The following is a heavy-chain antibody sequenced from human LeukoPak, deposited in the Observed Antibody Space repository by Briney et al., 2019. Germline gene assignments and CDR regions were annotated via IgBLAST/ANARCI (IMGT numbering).Heavy chain of an antibody. CDR3: TREEAYFDSLLAYYFDY. CDR1: GFIFSNYV. CDR2: ISGSSVKT. V-gene: IGHV3-23*01. Sequence: GGSLRLSCAASGFIFSNYVMSWVRQAPGKGPEWVSAISGSSVKTYYADSVKGRFTISRDDSENTLYLQMNSLGAEDTAIYYCTREEAYFDSLLAYYFDYWGQGTLVTVSS. D-gene: IGHD3-9*01. J-gene: IGHJ4*02.